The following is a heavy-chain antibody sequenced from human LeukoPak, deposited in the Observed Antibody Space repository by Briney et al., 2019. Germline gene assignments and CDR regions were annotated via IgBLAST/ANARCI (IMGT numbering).Heavy chain of an antibody. J-gene: IGHJ4*02. V-gene: IGHV3-30*02. CDR1: GFIFSNYA. Sequence: GGSLRLSCAAFGFIFSNYAMHWVRQAAGKGLEWVAYIRYDGSRKYYADSVNGRFTISRDNSKNTLYLQVHNLRGEDTAVYYCATETPDTSGSKLDYWGQGTLVTVSS. CDR3: ATETPDTSGSKLDY. D-gene: IGHD3-22*01. CDR2: IRYDGSRK.